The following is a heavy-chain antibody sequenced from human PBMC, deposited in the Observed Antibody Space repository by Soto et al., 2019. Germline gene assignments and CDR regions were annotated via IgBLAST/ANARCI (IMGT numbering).Heavy chain of an antibody. CDR1: GFTFTSSA. V-gene: IGHV1-46*01. CDR2: INPSSGRT. D-gene: IGHD2-15*01. CDR3: ARDHNFGFILYAMDV. Sequence: ASVEVTCKASGFTFTSSAVHWVRQAPGQGLEWMGIINPSSGRTSYAQNFQGRVTMTSDTSTSIAYMEMSSLKSEDTAVYYCARDHNFGFILYAMDVWGQGTTVTVSS. J-gene: IGHJ6*02.